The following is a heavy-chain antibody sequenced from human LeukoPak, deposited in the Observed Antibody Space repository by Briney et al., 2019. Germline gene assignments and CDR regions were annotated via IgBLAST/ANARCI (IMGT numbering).Heavy chain of an antibody. V-gene: IGHV1-69*13. D-gene: IGHD6-13*01. CDR2: IIPIFGTA. J-gene: IGHJ6*03. CDR3: ARDVRVKQQLTIRGSDYFYYMDV. CDR1: GGTFGSLA. Sequence: SVKVPCKASGGTFGSLALSWVRQAPGQGLEWMGGIIPIFGTANYAQKFQGRVTIYSDASTSTDYMELSSLRSEDTAVYYCARDVRVKQQLTIRGSDYFYYMDVWGNGTTVIVSS.